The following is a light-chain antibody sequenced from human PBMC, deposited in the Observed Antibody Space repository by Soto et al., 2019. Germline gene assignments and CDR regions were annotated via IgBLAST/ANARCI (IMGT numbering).Light chain of an antibody. CDR1: QSVSSSY. CDR3: RRYGGSYT. J-gene: IGKJ2*01. V-gene: IGKV3-20*01. Sequence: EIVLTQSPGTLSLSPGETATLSCRASQSVSSSYLVWYQQKPGLAPRLLIYGASSRATGIPDRFSGSGSGTDFILTISRLEPDDFAGYYCRRYGGSYTFGQGTKLEMK. CDR2: GAS.